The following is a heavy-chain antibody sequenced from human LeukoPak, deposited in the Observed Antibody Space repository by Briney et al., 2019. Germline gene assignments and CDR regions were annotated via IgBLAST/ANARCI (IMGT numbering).Heavy chain of an antibody. CDR3: ARELRTRGVGANLGY. Sequence: ASVKVSCKASGYTFTSYGITWVRQAPGQGLEWMGWISAYNGDTNYAQKLQGRVTMTTDTSTSTAYMELRSLRSDDTAVYYCARELRTRGVGANLGYWGQGTLVTVSS. J-gene: IGHJ4*02. CDR1: GYTFTSYG. V-gene: IGHV1-18*01. CDR2: ISAYNGDT. D-gene: IGHD1-26*01.